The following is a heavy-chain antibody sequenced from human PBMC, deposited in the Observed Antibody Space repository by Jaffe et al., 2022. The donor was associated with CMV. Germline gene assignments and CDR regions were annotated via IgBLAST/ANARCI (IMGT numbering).Heavy chain of an antibody. V-gene: IGHV2-26*01. CDR1: GFSLSNARMG. CDR2: IFSNDEK. D-gene: IGHD2-15*01. J-gene: IGHJ5*02. CDR3: ARILVTSFRTYCSGGSCSSDFAENWFDP. Sequence: QVTLKESGPVLVKPTETLTLTCTVSGFSLSNARMGVSWIRQPPGKALEWLAHIFSNDEKSYSTSLKSRLTISKDTSKSQVVLTMANMDPVDTATYYCARILVTSFRTYCSGGSCSSDFAENWFDPWGQGTLVTVSS.